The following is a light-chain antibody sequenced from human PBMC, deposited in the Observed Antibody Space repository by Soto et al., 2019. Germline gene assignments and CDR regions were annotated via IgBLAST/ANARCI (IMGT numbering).Light chain of an antibody. Sequence: QSVLTQPASVSGSPGQSITISCTGTSSDVGSYNLVSWYQQHPIKAPKLMIYEGSKRPSGVSNRFSGSKSGNTASLTISGLQAEDDADYYCCSYAGSSTYVFGTGTKATVL. V-gene: IGLV2-23*01. J-gene: IGLJ1*01. CDR1: SSDVGSYNL. CDR2: EGS. CDR3: CSYAGSSTYV.